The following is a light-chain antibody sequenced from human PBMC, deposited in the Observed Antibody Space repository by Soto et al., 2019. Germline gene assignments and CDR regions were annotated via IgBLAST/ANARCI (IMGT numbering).Light chain of an antibody. V-gene: IGLV1-44*01. CDR1: SSNNGSNA. Sequence: QSVLTQPPSASGTPGQRVTISCSGSSSNNGSNAVSWYQQLPGTAPKVLIYSNNQRPSGVPDRFSGSKSGTSASLAISGLQSEDDADYYCATWDDSLNGWVFGGGTKLTVL. CDR2: SNN. CDR3: ATWDDSLNGWV. J-gene: IGLJ3*02.